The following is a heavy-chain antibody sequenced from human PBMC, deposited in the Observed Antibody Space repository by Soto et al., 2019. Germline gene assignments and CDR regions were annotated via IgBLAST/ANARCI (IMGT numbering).Heavy chain of an antibody. D-gene: IGHD3-10*01. Sequence: GGSLRLSCAASGFSFDDYAIHWVRQAPGKGLEWVSGINWNSGSIGYADSVKGRFTISRDNAKTSLYLQMNSLRVEDTALYYCAKDRGSGSYVANYYYYGMDVWGQGTTVTVS. CDR3: AKDRGSGSYVANYYYYGMDV. J-gene: IGHJ6*02. V-gene: IGHV3-9*01. CDR1: GFSFDDYA. CDR2: INWNSGSI.